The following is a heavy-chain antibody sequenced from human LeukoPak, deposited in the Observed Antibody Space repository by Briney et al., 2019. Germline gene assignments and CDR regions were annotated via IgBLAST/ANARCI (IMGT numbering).Heavy chain of an antibody. CDR2: MSGSGGNT. Sequence: GGSLRLSCAASGFRFSSYGMSWVRQAPGKGLEWVSSMSGSGGNTHYSDFVKGRFTISRDNSKNTLYLQMNSLRAEDTAVYYCARRAGAYSHPYDYWGQGTLVTVSS. CDR1: GFRFSSYG. V-gene: IGHV3-23*01. J-gene: IGHJ4*02. D-gene: IGHD4/OR15-4a*01. CDR3: ARRAGAYSHPYDY.